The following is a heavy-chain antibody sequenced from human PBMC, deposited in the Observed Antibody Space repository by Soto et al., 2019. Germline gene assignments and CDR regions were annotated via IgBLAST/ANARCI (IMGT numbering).Heavy chain of an antibody. V-gene: IGHV3-30-3*01. CDR2: VSYDGSDI. D-gene: IGHD6-13*01. J-gene: IGHJ6*02. Sequence: QVQLVESGGGVVQPGGSLRLSCAASGFIFSSFRIHWVRQAPGKGLEWVAVVSYDGSDIYYTESVKGRFTISRDNSKSALYLQMNSLRPEDTAVYYCAIDQRPHSSSLDYYFYGMDVWGQGTTVSVSS. CDR3: AIDQRPHSSSLDYYFYGMDV. CDR1: GFIFSSFR.